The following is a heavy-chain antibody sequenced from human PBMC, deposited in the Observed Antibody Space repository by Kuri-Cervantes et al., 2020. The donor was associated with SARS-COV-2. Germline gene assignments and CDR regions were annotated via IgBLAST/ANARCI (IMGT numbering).Heavy chain of an antibody. Sequence: GESLKISCAASGFTFANYYMSWVRQSPGKGLEWVANIKFDGSDKYYVDSVRGRFTISRDNAKNSLFLQLNSLTAADTAVYYCARSYGVRYVPFDHWGPVTLVTVSS. CDR3: ARSYGVRYVPFDH. V-gene: IGHV3-7*05. J-gene: IGHJ4*02. D-gene: IGHD4-17*01. CDR2: IKFDGSDK. CDR1: GFTFANYY.